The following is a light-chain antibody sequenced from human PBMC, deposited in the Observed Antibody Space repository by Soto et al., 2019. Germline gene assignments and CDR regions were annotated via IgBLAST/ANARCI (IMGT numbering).Light chain of an antibody. V-gene: IGKV1-39*01. J-gene: IGKJ5*01. CDR3: QQSYSTPIT. Sequence: DIQMTQSPSSLSASVGDRVTITCRASQTISTYLNWYQQKPGRAPNLLIYGASSLQSGVPSRFSGSGSGTDCTLNISSLQPEDCATYYCQQSYSTPITFGQGTRLEIK. CDR1: QTISTY. CDR2: GAS.